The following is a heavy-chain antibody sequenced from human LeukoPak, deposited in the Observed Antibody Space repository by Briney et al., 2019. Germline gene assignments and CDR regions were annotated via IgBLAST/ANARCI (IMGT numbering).Heavy chain of an antibody. CDR2: ISGSGGST. CDR3: AKERGYCSSTSCYYGMDV. Sequence: PGASLRLSCAASGFTFSGYVMSWVRQAPGKGLEWVSAISGSGGSTYYADSVKGRFTISRDNSKNTLYLQMNSLRAEDTAVYYCAKERGYCSSTSCYYGMDVWGQGTTVTVSS. J-gene: IGHJ6*02. CDR1: GFTFSGYV. V-gene: IGHV3-23*01. D-gene: IGHD2-2*01.